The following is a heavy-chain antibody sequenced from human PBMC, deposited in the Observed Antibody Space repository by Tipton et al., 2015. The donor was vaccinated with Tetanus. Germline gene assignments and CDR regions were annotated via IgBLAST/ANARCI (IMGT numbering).Heavy chain of an antibody. D-gene: IGHD2-8*01. V-gene: IGHV3-23*01. CDR2: ISGGGHNT. CDR1: GFTFSDYT. Sequence: SLRLSCAASGFTFSDYTMAWVRQAPGEGLEWVSTISGGGHNTHYADSVQGRFTISGDNSKNTMYLQMNSLRAEDTAVYYCTKDVGIVLFDYWGQGTLVTVSS. CDR3: TKDVGIVLFDY. J-gene: IGHJ4*02.